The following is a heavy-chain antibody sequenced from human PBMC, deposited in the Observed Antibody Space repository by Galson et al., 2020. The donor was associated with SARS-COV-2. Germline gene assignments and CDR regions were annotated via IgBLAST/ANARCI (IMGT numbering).Heavy chain of an antibody. Sequence: GESLQISCAASGFTFSDYYMSWIRQAPGKGLECISYISSSSGSSIYYADSVKGRFTISRDNSKNSLYLQMNSLRAEDTAVYYCARARGSYAFGYWGQGTLVTVSS. D-gene: IGHD1-26*01. V-gene: IGHV3-11*01. CDR2: ISSSSGSSI. CDR3: ARARGSYAFGY. J-gene: IGHJ4*02. CDR1: GFTFSDYY.